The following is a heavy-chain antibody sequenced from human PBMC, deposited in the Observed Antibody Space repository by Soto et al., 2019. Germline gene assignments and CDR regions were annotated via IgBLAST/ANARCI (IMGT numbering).Heavy chain of an antibody. CDR3: ARVSMDTHTAIFYYDS. J-gene: IGHJ4*02. CDR2: ISAGNGNT. V-gene: IGHV1-18*01. D-gene: IGHD3-3*01. Sequence: ASVKVSCKASGYTFTSYGISWVRQAPGQGLEWMGWISAGNGNTKSSQKFQDRVTFDRNTSASTVSMELNSLRSEDTAIYYCARVSMDTHTAIFYYDSWGQGSLVTVYS. CDR1: GYTFTSYG.